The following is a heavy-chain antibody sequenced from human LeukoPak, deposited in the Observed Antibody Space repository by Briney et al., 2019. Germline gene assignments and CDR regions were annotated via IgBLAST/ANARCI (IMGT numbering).Heavy chain of an antibody. J-gene: IGHJ6*02. D-gene: IGHD2-15*01. Sequence: GASVKVSCKASGYTFTSYAMHWVRQAPGQRLEWMGWINAGNGNTKYSQKFQGRVTITRDTSASTAYMELSSLRSEDTAVYYCASSVVAAGYYYYYGMDVWGQGTTVTVSS. V-gene: IGHV1-3*01. CDR2: INAGNGNT. CDR1: GYTFTSYA. CDR3: ASSVVAAGYYYYYGMDV.